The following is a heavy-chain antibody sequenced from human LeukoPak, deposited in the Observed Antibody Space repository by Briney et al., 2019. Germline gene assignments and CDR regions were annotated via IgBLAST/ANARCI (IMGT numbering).Heavy chain of an antibody. V-gene: IGHV1-2*02. J-gene: IGHJ4*02. Sequence: GASVKVSCKASGYTFTGYYMHWVRQAPGQGLEWMGWINPNSGGTNYAQKFRGRVTMTRDTSISTAYMELSRLRSDDTAVYYCARARSGSYTDLDYWGQGTLVTVSS. CDR3: ARARSGSYTDLDY. CDR1: GYTFTGYY. D-gene: IGHD1-26*01. CDR2: INPNSGGT.